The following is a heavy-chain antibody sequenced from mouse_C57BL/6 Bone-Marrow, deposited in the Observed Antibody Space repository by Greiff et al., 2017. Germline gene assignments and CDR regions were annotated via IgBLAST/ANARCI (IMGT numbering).Heavy chain of an antibody. J-gene: IGHJ4*01. CDR1: GYTFTSYW. Sequence: VQLQQPGAELVRPGSSVKLSCKASGYTFTSYWMDWVKQRPGQGLEWIGNIYPSDSETHYNQKFKDKATLTVDKSSSTAYMQLSSLTSEDSAVXYCARFYYYGSSYDAMDYWGKGTSVTVSS. D-gene: IGHD1-1*01. V-gene: IGHV1-61*01. CDR3: ARFYYYGSSYDAMDY. CDR2: IYPSDSET.